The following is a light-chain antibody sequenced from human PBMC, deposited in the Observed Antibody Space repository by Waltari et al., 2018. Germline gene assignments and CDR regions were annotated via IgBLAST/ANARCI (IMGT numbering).Light chain of an antibody. V-gene: IGLV2-23*02. J-gene: IGLJ2*01. CDR3: SSYAGSSKGV. Sequence: QSVLTQPASASESPGLSIIIHCSGTTRDDGISKRVSWYPQHPGKAPELMIYAVSKRPSGVSDRFSGSKSGDIASLTISGLQPEDEAEYFCSSYAGSSKGVFGGGTKVTVL. CDR2: AVS. CDR1: TRDDGISKR.